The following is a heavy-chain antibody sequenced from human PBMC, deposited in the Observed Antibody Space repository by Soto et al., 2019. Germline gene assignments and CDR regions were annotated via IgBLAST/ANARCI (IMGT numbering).Heavy chain of an antibody. J-gene: IGHJ4*02. CDR2: ISSSRSTI. V-gene: IGHV3-48*03. CDR1: GFTFSSYE. Sequence: GGSLRLSCAASGFTFSSYEMNWVRQAPGKGLEWVSYISSSRSTIYYADSVKGRFTISRDNAKNSLYLQMNSLRAEDTAVYYCARRLPVSGYSDYWGQGTLVTVSS. CDR3: ARRLPVSGYSDY. D-gene: IGHD2-15*01.